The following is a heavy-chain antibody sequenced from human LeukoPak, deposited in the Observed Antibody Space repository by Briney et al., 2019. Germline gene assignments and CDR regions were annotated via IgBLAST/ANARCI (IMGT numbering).Heavy chain of an antibody. V-gene: IGHV1-24*01. CDR3: ATLKVIGNNSGSFLPFDY. D-gene: IGHD1-26*01. Sequence: ASVKVSCKVSGYTLTELSMHWVRQAPGKGLEWMGGFDPEDGETIYAQKFQGRVTMTEDTSTDTAYMELSSLRSEDTAVYYCATLKVIGNNSGSFLPFDYWGQGTLVTVSS. CDR1: GYTLTELS. J-gene: IGHJ4*02. CDR2: FDPEDGET.